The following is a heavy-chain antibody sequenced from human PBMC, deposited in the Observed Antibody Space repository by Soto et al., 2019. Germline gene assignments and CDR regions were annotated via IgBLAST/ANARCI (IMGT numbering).Heavy chain of an antibody. CDR3: AREPKHVLRYFDWLLFDYFDY. Sequence: GGSLRLSCAASGFTFSSYWMSWVRQAPGKGLEWVANIKQDGSEKYYVDSVKGRFTISRDNAKNSLYLQMNSLRAEDTAVYYCAREPKHVLRYFDWLLFDYFDYWGQGTLVTVSS. J-gene: IGHJ4*02. CDR2: IKQDGSEK. D-gene: IGHD3-9*01. CDR1: GFTFSSYW. V-gene: IGHV3-7*01.